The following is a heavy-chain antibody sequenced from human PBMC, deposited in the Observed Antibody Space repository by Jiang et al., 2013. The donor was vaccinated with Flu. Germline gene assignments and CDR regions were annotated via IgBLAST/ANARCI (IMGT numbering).Heavy chain of an antibody. D-gene: IGHD3-22*01. CDR2: IHHSGTT. Sequence: GSGLVKPSGTLSLTCAVSGESITSESWWSWVRQPPGKGLEWIGEIHHSGTTNYNPSLSSRVAISVDKSKDQFSLKLTSVTAADTAFYYCARNGYYSHDYWGQGTLVTVSS. J-gene: IGHJ4*02. CDR1: GESITSESW. CDR3: ARNGYYSHDY. V-gene: IGHV4-4*02.